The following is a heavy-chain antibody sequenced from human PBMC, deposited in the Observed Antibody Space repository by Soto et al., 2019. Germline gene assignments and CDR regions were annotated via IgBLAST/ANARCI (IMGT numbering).Heavy chain of an antibody. CDR2: ISAYNGNT. V-gene: IGHV1-18*01. CDR1: GYTFTSYG. Sequence: QVQLVQSGAEVKKPGASVKVSCKASGYTFTSYGISWVRQAPGQGLEWMGWISAYNGNTNYAQKLQGRVTMTTDTSTNTAYMELRSLRSDDTAVYYCARARPLWGYGDYFDYWGQGTLVTVSS. CDR3: ARARPLWGYGDYFDY. J-gene: IGHJ4*02. D-gene: IGHD3-16*01.